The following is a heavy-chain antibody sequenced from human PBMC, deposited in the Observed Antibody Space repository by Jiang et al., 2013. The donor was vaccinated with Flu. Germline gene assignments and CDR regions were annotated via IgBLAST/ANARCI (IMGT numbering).Heavy chain of an antibody. Sequence: SGAEVKKPGESLKISCKGSGYSFTSYWIGWVRQVPGKGLEWVGIVYPGDSDTRYSPSFQGQVTVSADKSISTAYLQWNSLKASDTAMYYRVRHVKCTNDLCYLDYWGQGTLVTVSS. CDR1: GYSFTSYW. J-gene: IGHJ4*02. V-gene: IGHV5-51*01. D-gene: IGHD2-8*01. CDR2: VYPGDSDT. CDR3: VRHVKCTNDLCYLDY.